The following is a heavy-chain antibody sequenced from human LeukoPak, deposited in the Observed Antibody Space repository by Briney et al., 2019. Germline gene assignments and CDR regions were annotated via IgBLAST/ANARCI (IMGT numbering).Heavy chain of an antibody. CDR1: GFTFSSHA. Sequence: PGRSLRLSCAASGFTFSSHAMHWVRQAPGKGLEWVAFISYDGIKISFADSVKGRFTISRDNSRNTVYLQMNSLRAEDTAVYYCAKDSDGNFDYWGQGTLVTVSS. CDR3: AKDSDGNFDY. J-gene: IGHJ4*02. D-gene: IGHD1-26*01. CDR2: ISYDGIKI. V-gene: IGHV3-30-3*01.